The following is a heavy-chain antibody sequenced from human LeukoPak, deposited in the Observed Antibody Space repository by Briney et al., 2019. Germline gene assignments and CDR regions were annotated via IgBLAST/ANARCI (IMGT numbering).Heavy chain of an antibody. CDR2: ITDSGGTT. CDR1: GYKFNSYA. J-gene: IGHJ3*02. CDR3: AKDRMSTVVTPYDAFDI. D-gene: IGHD4-23*01. Sequence: GGSLRLSCAASGYKFNSYAMVWVRQAPGKGLEWVSGITDSGGTTYYADSVKGRFTISRDNSKNTLYLQMNSLRAEDTAVYYCAKDRMSTVVTPYDAFDIWGQGTMVTVSS. V-gene: IGHV3-23*01.